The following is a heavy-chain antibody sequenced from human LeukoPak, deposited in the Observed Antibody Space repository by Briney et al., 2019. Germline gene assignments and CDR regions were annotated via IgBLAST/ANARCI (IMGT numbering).Heavy chain of an antibody. CDR1: GFTFSSYG. J-gene: IGHJ4*02. Sequence: GGSLRLSCAVSGFTFSSYGMHWVRQAPGKGLEWVAFIRYDGSNKYYADSVKGRFTISRDNSKNTLYLQMNSLRAEDTTVYYCAKDEELSYYDSSGYFNWGQGTLVTVSS. V-gene: IGHV3-30*02. CDR2: IRYDGSNK. CDR3: AKDEELSYYDSSGYFN. D-gene: IGHD3-22*01.